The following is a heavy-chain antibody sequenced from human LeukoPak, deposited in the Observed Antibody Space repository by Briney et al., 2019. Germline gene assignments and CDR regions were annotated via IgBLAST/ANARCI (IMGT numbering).Heavy chain of an antibody. D-gene: IGHD3-3*01. CDR3: ARGHRAWSY. CDR1: GFTFSSYS. CDR2: VKQDGSEQ. V-gene: IGHV3-7*01. Sequence: GGSLRLSCAASGFTFSSYSMNWVRQAPGKGLEWVANVKQDGSEQNYVDSVKGRFTISRDNAKNSLYLQMNSLRVDDTAVYYCARGHRAWSYWGQGTLVTVSS. J-gene: IGHJ4*02.